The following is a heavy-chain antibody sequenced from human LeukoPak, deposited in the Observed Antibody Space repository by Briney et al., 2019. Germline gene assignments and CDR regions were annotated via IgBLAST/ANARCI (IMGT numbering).Heavy chain of an antibody. D-gene: IGHD3-9*01. CDR1: GGTFSSYA. V-gene: IGHV1-69*05. CDR3: ARDSLYRLVSYYYYYMDV. CDR2: IIPIFGTA. Sequence: SVKVSCKASGGTFSSYAISWVRQAPGQGLEWMGGIIPIFGTANYAQKFQGRVTITTDESTSTAYMELSSLRSEDTAVYYCARDSLYRLVSYYYYYMDVWGKGTTVTVSS. J-gene: IGHJ6*03.